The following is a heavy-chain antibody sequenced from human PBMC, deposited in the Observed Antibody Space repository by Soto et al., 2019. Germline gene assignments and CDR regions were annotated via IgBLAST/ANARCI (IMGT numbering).Heavy chain of an antibody. CDR2: ISYDGSNK. V-gene: IGHV3-30-3*01. Sequence: GESLKISCAASGFTFSSYAMHWVRQAPGKGLEWVAVISYDGSNKYYADSVKGRFTISRDNSKNTLYLQMNSLRAEDTAVYYCARGYYSSGWYALPTGYYYYGMDVWGQGTTVTVSS. J-gene: IGHJ6*02. D-gene: IGHD6-19*01. CDR3: ARGYYSSGWYALPTGYYYYGMDV. CDR1: GFTFSSYA.